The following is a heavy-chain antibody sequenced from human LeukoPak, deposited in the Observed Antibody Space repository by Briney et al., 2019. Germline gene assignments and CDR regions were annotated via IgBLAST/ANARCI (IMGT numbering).Heavy chain of an antibody. Sequence: GGSLRLSCAASGFTFSSYAMTWVRQAPGKGLEWVANVNGSGGFTYHADSVKGRFTISRDNSKNTLFLQMNSLIVEDTAVYFCAKQSAGSAAWYSLHYDFWGQGTLVTVSS. J-gene: IGHJ4*02. CDR3: AKQSAGSAAWYSLHYDF. CDR1: GFTFSSYA. CDR2: VNGSGGFT. D-gene: IGHD6-13*01. V-gene: IGHV3-23*01.